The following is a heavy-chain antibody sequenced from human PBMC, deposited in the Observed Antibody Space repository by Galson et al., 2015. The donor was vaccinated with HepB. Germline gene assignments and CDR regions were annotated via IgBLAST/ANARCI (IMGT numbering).Heavy chain of an antibody. CDR2: IYYSGST. CDR3: ARDPGDMTIDY. Sequence: TLSLTCAVSSGSISSGGYYWSWIRQPPGKGLEWIGYIYYSGSTYYNPSLKSRVTISVDTSKNQFSLKLSSVTAADTAVYYCARDPGDMTIDYWGQGTLVTVSS. CDR1: SGSISSGGYY. D-gene: IGHD2-15*01. V-gene: IGHV4-30-4*01. J-gene: IGHJ4*02.